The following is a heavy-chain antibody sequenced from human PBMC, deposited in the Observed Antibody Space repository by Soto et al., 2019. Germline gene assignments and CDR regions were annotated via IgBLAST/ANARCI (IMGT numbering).Heavy chain of an antibody. D-gene: IGHD3-16*01. J-gene: IGHJ6*02. V-gene: IGHV1-46*01. CDR3: VREKGYDYVWGSYAPYYYYGKDV. CDR2: INPSGGST. CDR1: GYTFTSYY. Sequence: ASVKVSCKASGYTFTSYYMHWVRQAPGQGLEWMGIINPSGGSTSYAQKFQGRVTMTRDTSTSTVYMELSSLRSEDTAVYYCVREKGYDYVWGSYAPYYYYGKDVWGQGTTVTVSS.